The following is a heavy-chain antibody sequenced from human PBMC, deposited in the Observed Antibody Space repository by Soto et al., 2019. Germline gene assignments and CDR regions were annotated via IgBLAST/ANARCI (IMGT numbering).Heavy chain of an antibody. CDR3: TREIVD. CDR1: GFTFSSYW. Sequence: EVQLVESGGGLVQPGGSLRLSCVGSGFTFSSYWMHWVRQVPGKGLVWVSRIKSDGSSTSYADSVKGRFTISRDNAKNTLYLQMNSLRAEDTAVYFCTREIVDWGQGTLFTVSS. CDR2: IKSDGSST. J-gene: IGHJ4*02. V-gene: IGHV3-74*01. D-gene: IGHD3-16*02.